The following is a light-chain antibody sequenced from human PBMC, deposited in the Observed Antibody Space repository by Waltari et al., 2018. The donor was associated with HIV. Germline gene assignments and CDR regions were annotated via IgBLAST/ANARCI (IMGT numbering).Light chain of an antibody. CDR3: QQYYSYPLT. J-gene: IGKJ4*01. CDR2: AAS. V-gene: IGKV1-8*01. Sequence: AIRMTQSPSSFSASTGDRVTITCRASQGIRSYLAWYQQKPGKAPKLLIYAASNLQSGVPSRFSGSGSGTEFTLTISCLQSEDFATYYCQQYYSYPLTFGGGTKVEIK. CDR1: QGIRSY.